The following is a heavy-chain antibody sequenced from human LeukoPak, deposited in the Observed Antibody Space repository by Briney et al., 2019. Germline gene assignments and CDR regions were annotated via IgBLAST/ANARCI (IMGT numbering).Heavy chain of an antibody. CDR1: GDSVSSDNVV. Sequence: SQTLSLTCGISGDSVSSDNVVWHWIRQSPSRGLEWLGRTYYRSQWYSSYASSVKSRISINPDTSKNQFSLQLNSVTPEDTAVYYCAELGITMIGGVWGKGTTVTISS. CDR2: TYYRSQWYS. J-gene: IGHJ6*04. V-gene: IGHV6-1*01. D-gene: IGHD3-10*02. CDR3: AELGITMIGGV.